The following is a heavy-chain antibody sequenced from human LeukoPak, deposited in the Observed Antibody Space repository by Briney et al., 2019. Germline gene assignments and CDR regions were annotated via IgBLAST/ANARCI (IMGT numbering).Heavy chain of an antibody. J-gene: IGHJ4*02. CDR3: AREGSSGYDFDY. Sequence: PSETLSLTCTVSGASISSSGYYWSWIRQHPGKGLEWIAYICRSGDTSYNPSLKSRLIISIDTSTHQFFLRLTSVTAADTAVYYCAREGSSGYDFDYWGQGTLVTVSS. D-gene: IGHD5-12*01. V-gene: IGHV4-31*03. CDR2: ICRSGDT. CDR1: GASISSSGYY.